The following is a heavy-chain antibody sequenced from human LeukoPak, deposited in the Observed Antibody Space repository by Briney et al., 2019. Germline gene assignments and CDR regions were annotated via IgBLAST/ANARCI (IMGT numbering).Heavy chain of an antibody. CDR3: ARDRGGVYANRPLGAYFDL. Sequence: PSETLSLTCTVSGGSISSGGYYWSWIRQHPGKGLEWIGYIYYSGSTYYNPSLKSRVTISVDTSKNQFSLKLSSVTAADTAVYYCARDRGGVYANRPLGAYFDLWGRGTLVTVSS. V-gene: IGHV4-31*03. CDR2: IYYSGST. CDR1: GGSISSGGYY. D-gene: IGHD5/OR15-5a*01. J-gene: IGHJ2*01.